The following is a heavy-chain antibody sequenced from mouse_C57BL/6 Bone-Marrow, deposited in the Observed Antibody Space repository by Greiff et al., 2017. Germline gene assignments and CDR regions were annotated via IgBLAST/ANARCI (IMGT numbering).Heavy chain of an antibody. CDR1: GFTFSNYW. J-gene: IGHJ4*01. CDR2: IRLKSDNYAT. D-gene: IGHD4-1*01. V-gene: IGHV6-3*01. Sequence: DVMLVESGGGLVQPGGSMKLSCVASGFTFSNYWMNWVRQSPETGLEWVAQIRLKSDNYATHYAESVKGRFTISRDDSNSSVYLQMNNLRAEDTGIYYCTGLGRWAMDYWGQGTSVTVSS. CDR3: TGLGRWAMDY.